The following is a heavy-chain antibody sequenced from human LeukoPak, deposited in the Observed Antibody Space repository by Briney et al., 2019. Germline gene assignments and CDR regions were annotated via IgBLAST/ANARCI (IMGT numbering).Heavy chain of an antibody. CDR1: GFTFSSYT. J-gene: IGHJ4*02. V-gene: IGHV3-23*01. Sequence: GGSLRLSCAASGFTFSSYTMSWVRQAPGKGLEWVSTITASDGNTYYADSVKGRFTVSRDNSKNALYLQMNSLRGDDTAVYYCAKDVGKWESLHFFDYWGQGTLVTVSS. CDR3: AKDVGKWESLHFFDY. D-gene: IGHD1-26*01. CDR2: ITASDGNT.